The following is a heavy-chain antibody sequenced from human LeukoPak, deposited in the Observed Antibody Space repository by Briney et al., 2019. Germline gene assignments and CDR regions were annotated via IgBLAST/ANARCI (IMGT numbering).Heavy chain of an antibody. J-gene: IGHJ5*02. V-gene: IGHV1-8*01. Sequence: GASVKVSCKASGYTFTSYDINWVRQATGQGLEWMGWMNPNSGNTGYAQKFQGRVTMTRNTSISTAYMELSSLRSEDTAVYYCARKLGYCSGGSCDYWFDPWGQGTLVTVSS. D-gene: IGHD2-15*01. CDR3: ARKLGYCSGGSCDYWFDP. CDR2: MNPNSGNT. CDR1: GYTFTSYD.